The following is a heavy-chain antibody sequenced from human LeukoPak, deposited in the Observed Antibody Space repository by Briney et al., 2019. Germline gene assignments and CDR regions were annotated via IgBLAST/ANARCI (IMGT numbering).Heavy chain of an antibody. CDR2: INNDGRST. D-gene: IGHD2-8*02. CDR3: ARDSNTDWYFDL. Sequence: GGSLRLSCAASVFTFISHRVHWVRHAPWKGLVWVSHINNDGRSTRYADSVKGRFTISRDNAKNTVYLQMNSLRAEDTAVYYCARDSNTDWYFDLWGRGTLVTVSS. J-gene: IGHJ2*01. CDR1: VFTFISHR. V-gene: IGHV3-74*01.